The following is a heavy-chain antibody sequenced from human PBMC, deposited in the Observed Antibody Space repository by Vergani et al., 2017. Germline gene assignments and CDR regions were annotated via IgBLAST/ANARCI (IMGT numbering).Heavy chain of an antibody. CDR1: GFTFSSYS. CDR2: ISSSSSTI. Sequence: EVQLVESGGGLVQPGGSLRLSCAASGFTFSSYSMNWVRQAPGKGLEWVSYISSSSSTIYYADSVKVRFTISRDNAKNSLYLQINSLRADYTSVYYCARKSPLSITLIVVDDAFDISGQGTMVTVSS. CDR3: ARKSPLSITLIVVDDAFDI. V-gene: IGHV3-48*01. D-gene: IGHD3-22*01. J-gene: IGHJ3*02.